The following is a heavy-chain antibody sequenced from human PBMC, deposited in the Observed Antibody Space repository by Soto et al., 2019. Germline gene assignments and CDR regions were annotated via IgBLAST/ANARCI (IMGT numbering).Heavy chain of an antibody. D-gene: IGHD3-22*01. CDR1: GDTFTSYP. CDR3: ARDWTHYDSSGPGDY. J-gene: IGHJ4*02. V-gene: IGHV1-3*01. CDR2: INAGNGDT. Sequence: ASVKVSGKASGDTFTSYPMHWVRQAPGQGLGWMGWINAGNGDTKYSQKFQGTVTITRDTSAITAYMELSSLRSEDTAVYYCARDWTHYDSSGPGDYWGQGTLVTVSS.